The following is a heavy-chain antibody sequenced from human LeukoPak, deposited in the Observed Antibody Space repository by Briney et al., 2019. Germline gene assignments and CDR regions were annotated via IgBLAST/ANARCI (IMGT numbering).Heavy chain of an antibody. CDR3: AREGAVAHNATTLGY. J-gene: IGHJ4*02. CDR1: GYTFTGYY. CDR2: INPNSGGT. Sequence: ASVKVSCKASGYTFTGYYMHWVRQAPGQGLEWMGWINPNSGGTNYAQKFQGRVTMTRDTSISTAYMELSRLRSDDTAAYYCAREGAVAHNATTLGYWGQGTLVTVSS. V-gene: IGHV1-2*02. D-gene: IGHD6-19*01.